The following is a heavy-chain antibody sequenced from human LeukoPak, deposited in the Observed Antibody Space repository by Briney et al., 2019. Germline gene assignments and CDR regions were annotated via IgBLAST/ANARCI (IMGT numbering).Heavy chain of an antibody. CDR1: GDSISSSYNS. CDR2: ISHSGST. D-gene: IGHD6-6*01. Sequence: SETLSLTCTVSGDSISSSYNSWSWIRQPPGKELEWIASISHSGSTYYNPSLKSRVTISVDTSMNQISLRLSSVTAADTAIYYCARREGARPMDYWGQGILVTVSS. V-gene: IGHV4-39*01. CDR3: ARREGARPMDY. J-gene: IGHJ4*02.